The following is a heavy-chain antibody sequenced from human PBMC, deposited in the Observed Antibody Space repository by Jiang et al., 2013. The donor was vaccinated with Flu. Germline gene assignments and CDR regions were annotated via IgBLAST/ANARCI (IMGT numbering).Heavy chain of an antibody. CDR2: IYHSGNT. J-gene: IGHJ4*02. V-gene: IGHV4-59*08. CDR3: ARFYGGDRFDY. Sequence: PGLVKPSETLSLTCTVSGGSISSYYWSWIRQPPGKGLEWIGSIYHSGNTYYNPSLKSRVTISVDTSKNQFSLKLSSVTAADTAVYYCARFYGGDRFDYWGQGTLVTVSS. D-gene: IGHD4-23*01. CDR1: GGSISSYY.